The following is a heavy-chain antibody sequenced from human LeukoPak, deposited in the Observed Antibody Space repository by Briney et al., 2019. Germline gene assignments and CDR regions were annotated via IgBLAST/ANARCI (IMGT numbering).Heavy chain of an antibody. Sequence: SETLSLTCTVSGDSISSSRFYWGWIRQPPGKGLEWIGTIYYNGKTFYNPSLKSRVNILEDTSKNQFSLRLNSVAAADTAVYYCASFTSRLGVVNNYFDHWGQGTLVTVSS. J-gene: IGHJ5*02. V-gene: IGHV4-39*07. CDR2: IYYNGKT. CDR1: GDSISSSRFY. CDR3: ASFTSRLGVVNNYFDH. D-gene: IGHD3-3*01.